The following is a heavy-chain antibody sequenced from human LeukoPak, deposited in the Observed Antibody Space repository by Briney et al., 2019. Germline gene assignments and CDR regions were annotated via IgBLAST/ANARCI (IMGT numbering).Heavy chain of an antibody. D-gene: IGHD2-2*01. Sequence: ASVKVSCKAPVYTFTAYYMHWVRQAPGQGLEWMGWINPNSGGTNYAQKFQGRVTMTRDTSISTAYMELTSLRSDDTAVYYCHHCGSTRIAWGQGTLVTVSS. CDR1: VYTFTAYY. CDR2: INPNSGGT. V-gene: IGHV1-2*02. CDR3: HHCGSTRIA. J-gene: IGHJ5*02.